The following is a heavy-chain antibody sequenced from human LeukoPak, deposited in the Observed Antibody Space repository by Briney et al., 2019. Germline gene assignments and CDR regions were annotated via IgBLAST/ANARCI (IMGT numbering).Heavy chain of an antibody. CDR3: ARGKAGVAGYNCFDP. J-gene: IGHJ5*02. Sequence: PSETLSLTGAVYGGSFSGYYWSWLRPPPGKGLEWIGEINHSGSTNYNPSLKSRVTISVDTSKNQFSLKLSSVTAADTAVYYCARGKAGVAGYNCFDPWGQRTLVTVSS. CDR2: INHSGST. V-gene: IGHV4-34*01. D-gene: IGHD6-19*01. CDR1: GGSFSGYY.